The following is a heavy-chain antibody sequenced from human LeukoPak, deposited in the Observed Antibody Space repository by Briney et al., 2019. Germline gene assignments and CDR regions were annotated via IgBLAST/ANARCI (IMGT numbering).Heavy chain of an antibody. CDR3: AKDLGVRYFDWLIPGSDY. D-gene: IGHD3-9*01. J-gene: IGHJ4*02. Sequence: GGSLRLSCAASGFTFSSYSMNWVRQAPGKGLEWVAVISYDGSNKYYADSVKGRFTIPRDNSKNTLYLQMNSLRAEDTAVYYCAKDLGVRYFDWLIPGSDYWGQGTLVTVSS. CDR2: ISYDGSNK. V-gene: IGHV3-30*18. CDR1: GFTFSSYS.